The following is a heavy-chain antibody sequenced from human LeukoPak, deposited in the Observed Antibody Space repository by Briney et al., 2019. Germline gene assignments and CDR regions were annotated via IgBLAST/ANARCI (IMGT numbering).Heavy chain of an antibody. V-gene: IGHV3-23*01. CDR2: ISESGSNT. D-gene: IGHD5-24*01. CDR1: GFTISTHA. CDR3: ARDRWLQFGDFDY. J-gene: IGHJ4*02. Sequence: GGSLRLSCAASGFTISTHAMSWVRQAPGKGLVWVSAISESGSNTYYADSVKGRFSISRDNSKNTLYLQMNSLRAENTAVYYCARDRWLQFGDFDYWGQGTLVTVSA.